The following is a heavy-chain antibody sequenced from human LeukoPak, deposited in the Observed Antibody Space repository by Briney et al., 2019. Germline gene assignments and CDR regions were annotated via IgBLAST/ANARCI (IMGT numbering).Heavy chain of an antibody. CDR1: GGSISSYY. D-gene: IGHD3-22*01. V-gene: IGHV4-4*07. Sequence: SETLSLTCTVSGGSISSYYWSWIRQPAGKGLEWIGRIYTSGSTNYNPSLKSRVTMSVDTSKDQFSLKLSSVTAADTAVYYCARDYYDSSGYYSMDAFDIWGQGTMVTVSS. J-gene: IGHJ3*02. CDR3: ARDYYDSSGYYSMDAFDI. CDR2: IYTSGST.